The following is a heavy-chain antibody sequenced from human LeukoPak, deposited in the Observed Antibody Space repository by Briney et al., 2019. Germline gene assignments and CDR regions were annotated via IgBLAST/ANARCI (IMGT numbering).Heavy chain of an antibody. J-gene: IGHJ4*02. D-gene: IGHD3-22*01. V-gene: IGHV3-9*01. CDR3: ARYTIRYYYDSSTLSFFDY. Sequence: PGRSLRLSCAASGFTFDDYAMHWVRQAPGKGLEWVSGISWNSGSIGYADSVKGRFTISRDNAKNSLYLQMNSLRAEDTALYYCARYTIRYYYDSSTLSFFDYWGQGTLVTVSS. CDR2: ISWNSGSI. CDR1: GFTFDDYA.